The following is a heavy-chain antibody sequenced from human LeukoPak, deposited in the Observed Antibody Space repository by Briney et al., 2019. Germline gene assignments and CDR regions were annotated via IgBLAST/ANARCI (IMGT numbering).Heavy chain of an antibody. J-gene: IGHJ4*02. D-gene: IGHD6-13*01. V-gene: IGHV4-61*01. Sequence: PSETLSLTCTVSGGSVSSGSYYWSWIRQPPGKGLEWIGYIYYSGSTNYNPSLKSRVTISVDTSKNQFSLKLSSVTAADTAVYYCARGIAAAAFDYWGQGTLVTVSS. CDR1: GGSVSSGSYY. CDR2: IYYSGST. CDR3: ARGIAAAAFDY.